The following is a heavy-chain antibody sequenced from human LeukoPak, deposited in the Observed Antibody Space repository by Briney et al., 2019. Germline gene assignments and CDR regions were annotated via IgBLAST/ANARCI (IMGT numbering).Heavy chain of an antibody. V-gene: IGHV3-9*01. CDR1: GFTFDDYA. CDR2: ISWNSGSI. CDR3: AKDQLGYCTNGVCYIRDY. D-gene: IGHD2-8*01. Sequence: PGRSLRLSCAASGFTFDDYAMHWVRQAPGKGLEWVSGISWNSGSIGYADSVKGRFTISRDNAKNSLYLQMNSLRAEDTALYYCAKDQLGYCTNGVCYIRDYGGQGTRGSVSS. J-gene: IGHJ4*02.